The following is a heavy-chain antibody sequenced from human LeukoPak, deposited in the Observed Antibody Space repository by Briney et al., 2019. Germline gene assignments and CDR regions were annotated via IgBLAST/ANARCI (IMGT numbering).Heavy chain of an antibody. CDR1: GCSIISYY. J-gene: IGHJ4*02. CDR3: ARWKRRCYYDSSGYSALDY. V-gene: IGHV4-4*07. Sequence: SETLSLTCTVSGCSIISYYWRWIRQPAGKGLEWIGRIYTNGSTNYNPSLKSRVTMSVDTSKNQFSLKLSSVTAADTAVYYCARWKRRCYYDSSGYSALDYWGQGTLVTVSS. D-gene: IGHD3-22*01. CDR2: IYTNGST.